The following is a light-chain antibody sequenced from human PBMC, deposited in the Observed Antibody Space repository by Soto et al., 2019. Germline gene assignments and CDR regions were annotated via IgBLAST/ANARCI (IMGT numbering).Light chain of an antibody. V-gene: IGLV1-40*01. CDR2: DNS. J-gene: IGLJ1*01. CDR1: SSNVGAGFD. CDR3: QSYDSSLSVAYV. Sequence: QSVLTQPPSVSGAPGQRVTISCTGTSSNVGAGFDVLWYQQLPGTAPKLLIYDNSNRPSGVPDRFSASKSGTSASLVITGLQAEDEADYYCQSYDSSLSVAYVFGTGTKLTVL.